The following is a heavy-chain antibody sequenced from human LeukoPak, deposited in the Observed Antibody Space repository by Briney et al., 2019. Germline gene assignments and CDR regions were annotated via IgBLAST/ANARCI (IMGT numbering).Heavy chain of an antibody. V-gene: IGHV1-69*13. D-gene: IGHD4-17*01. CDR1: GGTFSSYA. Sequence: EASVKVSCKASGGTFSSYAISWVRQAPGQGLEWMGGIIPIFGTANYAQKFQGRVTITADESTSTAYMELSSLRSEDTAVYYCARDLPPTHDYGDSWWFDPWGQGTLVTVSS. J-gene: IGHJ5*02. CDR2: IIPIFGTA. CDR3: ARDLPPTHDYGDSWWFDP.